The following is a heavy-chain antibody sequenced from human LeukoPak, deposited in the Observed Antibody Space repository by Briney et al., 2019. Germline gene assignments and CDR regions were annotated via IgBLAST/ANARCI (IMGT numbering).Heavy chain of an antibody. D-gene: IGHD4-17*01. CDR1: GYTFTSYY. Sequence: EASVKVSCKASGYTFTSYYMHWVRQAPGQGLEWMGIINPSGGSTSYAQKFQGRVTMTRDTSTSTVYMELSSLRSEDTAVYYCARETGLYGDYGRGLSDYWGQGTLVTVSS. CDR2: INPSGGST. V-gene: IGHV1-46*01. CDR3: ARETGLYGDYGRGLSDY. J-gene: IGHJ4*02.